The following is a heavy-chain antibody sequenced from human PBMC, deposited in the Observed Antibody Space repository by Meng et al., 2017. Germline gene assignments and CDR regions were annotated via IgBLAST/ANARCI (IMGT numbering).Heavy chain of an antibody. Sequence: VQLPESSPGLVKPSWTLSLTCPVSGGSISSSNWWRWARQPPGKGLEWIGEIYPSGSTNYNPSLKSRGTISVDKSKNQFSLKLSSVTAADTAVYYCARDGRSWDWGQGTLVTVSS. V-gene: IGHV4-4*02. CDR2: IYPSGST. D-gene: IGHD7-27*01. J-gene: IGHJ4*02. CDR3: ARDGRSWD. CDR1: GGSISSSNW.